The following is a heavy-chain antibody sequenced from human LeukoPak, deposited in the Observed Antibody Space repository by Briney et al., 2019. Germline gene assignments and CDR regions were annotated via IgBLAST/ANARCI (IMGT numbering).Heavy chain of an antibody. CDR2: INHSGST. V-gene: IGHV4-34*01. D-gene: IGHD3-9*01. J-gene: IGHJ4*02. CDR1: GGSFSGYY. Sequence: SETLSLTCAVYGGSFSGYYWSWIRQPPGKGLEWIGEINHSGSTNYNPSLKSRVTISVDTSKNQFSLKLSSVTAADTAVYYCARTLRYFDWLLYQAVFDYWGQGTLVTVSS. CDR3: ARTLRYFDWLLYQAVFDY.